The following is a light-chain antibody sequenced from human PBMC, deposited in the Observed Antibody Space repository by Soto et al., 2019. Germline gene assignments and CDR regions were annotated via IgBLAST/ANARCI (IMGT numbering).Light chain of an antibody. CDR3: QQYNKWPWT. Sequence: EIVMTQSPATLSMYQGERATLSCRASQSVSSNLAWYQQKPGQAPRLLIYGASTRATGIPARFSGSGSGTEFTLTISSLQSEDFAVYYCQQYNKWPWTFGQGTKVDI. CDR2: GAS. CDR1: QSVSSN. J-gene: IGKJ1*01. V-gene: IGKV3-15*01.